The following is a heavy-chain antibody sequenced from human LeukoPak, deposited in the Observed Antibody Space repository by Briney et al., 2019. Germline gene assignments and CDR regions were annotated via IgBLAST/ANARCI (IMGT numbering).Heavy chain of an antibody. Sequence: PSETLSLTCAVYGGSFSGYYWSWIRQPPGKGLEWIGEINHSGSTNYNPSLKSRVTISVDTSKNQFSLKLSSVTAADTAVYYCTREGEGRWLQSGYWGQGTLVTVSS. CDR1: GGSFSGYY. D-gene: IGHD5-24*01. CDR3: TREGEGRWLQSGY. J-gene: IGHJ4*02. V-gene: IGHV4-34*01. CDR2: INHSGST.